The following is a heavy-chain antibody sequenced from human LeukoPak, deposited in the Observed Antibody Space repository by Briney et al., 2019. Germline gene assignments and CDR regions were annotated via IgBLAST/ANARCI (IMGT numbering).Heavy chain of an antibody. CDR1: GGSISSYY. J-gene: IGHJ4*02. CDR3: ARRSAFPGVFDY. CDR2: IYTSGST. Sequence: SETLSLTCTVSGGSISSYYWSWIRQPPGKGLEWIGYIYTSGSTNYNPSLKSRVTISVDTSKNQFSLKLSSVTAADTAVYYCARRSAFPGVFDYWGQGTLVTVSS. V-gene: IGHV4-4*09. D-gene: IGHD3-10*01.